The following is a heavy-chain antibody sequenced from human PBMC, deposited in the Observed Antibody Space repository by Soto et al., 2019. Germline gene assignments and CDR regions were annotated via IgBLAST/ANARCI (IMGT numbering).Heavy chain of an antibody. CDR2: IYYSGST. D-gene: IGHD1-1*01. CDR1: GGSISSGGYS. Sequence: SETLSLTCAVSGGSISSGGYSWSWIRQPPGKGLEWIGYIYYSGSTYYNPSLKSRVTISVDRSKNQFSLKLSSVTAADTAVYYCARGWREFDYWGQGTLVTVSS. V-gene: IGHV4-30-2*01. J-gene: IGHJ4*02. CDR3: ARGWREFDY.